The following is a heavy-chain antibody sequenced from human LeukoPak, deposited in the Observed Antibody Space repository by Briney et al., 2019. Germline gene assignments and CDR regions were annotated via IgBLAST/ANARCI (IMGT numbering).Heavy chain of an antibody. Sequence: SETLSLTCSVSGGSISTYYWSWIRQPAGKGLEWIGRVYHSGNTNYNPSLKSRVTMSVDTSKNQISLRLRSVTAADTAVYYCARLDVVIVPAHPSVWGQGTMVTVSS. D-gene: IGHD2-2*03. CDR1: GGSISTYY. CDR2: VYHSGNT. CDR3: ARLDVVIVPAHPSV. V-gene: IGHV4-4*07. J-gene: IGHJ3*01.